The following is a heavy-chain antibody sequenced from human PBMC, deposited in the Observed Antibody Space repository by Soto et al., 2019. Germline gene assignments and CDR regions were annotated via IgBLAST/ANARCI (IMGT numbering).Heavy chain of an antibody. D-gene: IGHD2-21*02. J-gene: IGHJ6*02. V-gene: IGHV4-61*01. CDR3: ARGLRGVVVVTAIPSYYGMDV. CDR2: IYYSGST. Sequence: ASETLSLTCTVSGGSVSSGSYYWSWIRQPPGKGLEWIGYIYYSGSTNYNPSLKSRVTISVDTSKNQFSLKLSSVTAADTAVYYCARGLRGVVVVTAIPSYYGMDVWGQGTTVTVSS. CDR1: GGSVSSGSYY.